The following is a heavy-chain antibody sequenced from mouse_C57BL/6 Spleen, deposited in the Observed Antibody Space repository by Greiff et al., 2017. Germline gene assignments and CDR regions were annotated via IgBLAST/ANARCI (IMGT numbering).Heavy chain of an antibody. D-gene: IGHD1-1*01. CDR1: GYTFTSYW. V-gene: IGHV1-53*01. J-gene: IGHJ2*01. Sequence: QVQLQQPGTELVKPGASVKLSCKASGYTFTSYWMHWVKQRPGQGLEWIGNINPSNGGTNYNEKFKSKATLTVDKSSRTAYMQLSSLTSEDSAVYYGTKFYYGNSDYFDYWGQGTTLTVSS. CDR2: INPSNGGT. CDR3: TKFYYGNSDYFDY.